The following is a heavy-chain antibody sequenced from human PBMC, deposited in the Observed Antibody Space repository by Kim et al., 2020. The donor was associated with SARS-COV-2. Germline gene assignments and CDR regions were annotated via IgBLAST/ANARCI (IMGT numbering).Heavy chain of an antibody. CDR1: GGPLFSFY. V-gene: IGHV4-59*12. CDR2: IYHSGTT. CDR3: ARVPLIYDPSSGGFSDY. Sequence: SETLSLTCTVSGGPLFSFYWSWIRQPPGRGLEWIGDIYHSGTTTYNPSLKSRVSISADTSKNYFSLNLTSVTAADTAVYYCARVPLIYDPSSGGFSDYWG. J-gene: IGHJ4*01. D-gene: IGHD2-15*01.